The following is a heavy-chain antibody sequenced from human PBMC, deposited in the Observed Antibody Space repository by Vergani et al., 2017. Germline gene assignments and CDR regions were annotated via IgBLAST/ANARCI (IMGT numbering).Heavy chain of an antibody. J-gene: IGHJ3*02. Sequence: QVQLQESGPGLVKPSETLSLTCAVYGGSFSGYYWSWIRQPPGKGLEWIGEISNSGSTNYNPSLKSRVTISVDTSKNQFSLKLSSVTAADTAVYYCARCPMVRGVIITDDSFDNWGQGTMVTVSS. V-gene: IGHV4-34*10. D-gene: IGHD3-10*01. CDR2: ISNSGST. CDR3: ARCPMVRGVIITDDSFDN. CDR1: GGSFSGYY.